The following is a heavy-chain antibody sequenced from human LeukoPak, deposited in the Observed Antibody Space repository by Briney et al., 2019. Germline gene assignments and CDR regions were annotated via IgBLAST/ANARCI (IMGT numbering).Heavy chain of an antibody. CDR2: MNPNSGNT. J-gene: IGHJ4*02. D-gene: IGHD2-21*02. V-gene: IGHV1-8*01. CDR3: ARSARAYCGGDCYLFDY. Sequence: ASVTVSCKASGYTFTSYDINWVRQATGQGLEWMGWMNPNSGNTGYAQKFQGRVTMTRNTSISTAYMELSSLRSEDTAVHYCARSARAYCGGDCYLFDYWGQGTLVTVSS. CDR1: GYTFTSYD.